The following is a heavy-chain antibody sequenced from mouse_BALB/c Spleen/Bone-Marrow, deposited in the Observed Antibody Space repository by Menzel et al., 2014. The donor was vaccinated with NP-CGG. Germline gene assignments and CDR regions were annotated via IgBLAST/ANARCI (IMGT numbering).Heavy chain of an antibody. CDR2: VSYSGST. V-gene: IGHV3-2*02. D-gene: IGHD2-1*01. CDR1: GYSITSDYA. Sequence: VQLQQSGPGLVKPSQSLSLTCTVTGYSITSDYAWNWIQQFPGNKLEWMGYVSYSGSTSYNPSLKSRISITRDTSKNQFFLQLNSVTTEDTATYYCARYYYGNYWFAYWGQGTLVTVSA. J-gene: IGHJ3*01. CDR3: ARYYYGNYWFAY.